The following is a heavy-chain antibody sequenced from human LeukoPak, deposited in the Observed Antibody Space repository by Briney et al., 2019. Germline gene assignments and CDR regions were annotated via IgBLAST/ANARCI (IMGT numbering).Heavy chain of an antibody. CDR1: GGSISSGAYY. D-gene: IGHD3-3*01. J-gene: IGHJ5*02. V-gene: IGHV4-31*03. CDR2: IYYSGST. Sequence: PSQTLSLTCTVSGGSISSGAYYWTWIRQHPGKGLEWVGCIYYSGSTYYNPSLKSRVTISVDTSKNQFSLKLSSVTAADTAVYYGARGGGTIFGVVTQVDPWGQGTLVTVSS. CDR3: ARGGGTIFGVVTQVDP.